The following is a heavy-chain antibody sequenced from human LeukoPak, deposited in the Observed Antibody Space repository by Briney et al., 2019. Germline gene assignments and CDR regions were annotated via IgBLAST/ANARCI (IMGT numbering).Heavy chain of an antibody. J-gene: IGHJ5*02. CDR3: ARDSKRGFDP. Sequence: APVKVSCKASGYTFISYYMHWVRQAPGQGLEWMGIINPSGGSTSYAQKFQGRVTMTRDTSTSTVYMELSSLRSEDTAVYYCARDSKRGFDPWGQGTLVTVSS. CDR2: INPSGGST. V-gene: IGHV1-46*01. D-gene: IGHD5-24*01. CDR1: GYTFISYY.